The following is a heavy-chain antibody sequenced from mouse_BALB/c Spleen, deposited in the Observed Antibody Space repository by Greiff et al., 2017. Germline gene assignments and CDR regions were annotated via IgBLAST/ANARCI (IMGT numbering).Heavy chain of an antibody. Sequence: QVQLQQSGPELVKPGASVRISCKASGYTFTSYYIHWVKQRPGQGLEWIGWIYPGNVNTKYNEKFKGKATLTADKSSSTAYMQLSSLTSEDSAVYFCARSPYDPWFAYWGQGTLVTVSA. CDR1: GYTFTSYY. D-gene: IGHD2-3*01. V-gene: IGHV1S56*01. CDR2: IYPGNVNT. CDR3: ARSPYDPWFAY. J-gene: IGHJ3*01.